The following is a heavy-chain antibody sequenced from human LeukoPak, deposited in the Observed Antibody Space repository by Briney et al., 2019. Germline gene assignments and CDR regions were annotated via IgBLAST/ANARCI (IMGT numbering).Heavy chain of an antibody. Sequence: SETLSLTWTVSGVSLSSYYWSWIRQPPGKGLEWIGYIYYCGSTNYNPSLKSRVTISVDTSKNQFTLTLSSVTAADTAVYYCARVYKSTVGQQLAFLYYYYMDVWGKGTTVTVSS. V-gene: IGHV4-59*01. CDR3: ARVYKSTVGQQLAFLYYYYMDV. CDR1: GVSLSSYY. CDR2: IYYCGST. D-gene: IGHD6-13*01. J-gene: IGHJ6*03.